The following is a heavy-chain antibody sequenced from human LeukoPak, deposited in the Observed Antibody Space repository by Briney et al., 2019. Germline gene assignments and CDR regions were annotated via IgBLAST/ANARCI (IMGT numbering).Heavy chain of an antibody. J-gene: IGHJ5*02. D-gene: IGHD3-10*01. CDR3: ARDRAYYGSGSGTRKFDP. CDR1: GGSFSGYY. Sequence: SETLSLTCAVYGGSFSGYYWSWIRQPPGKGLEWIGEINHSGSTNCNPSLKSRVTISVDTSKNQFSLKLSSVTAADTAVYYCARDRAYYGSGSGTRKFDPWGQGTLVTVSS. CDR2: INHSGST. V-gene: IGHV4-34*01.